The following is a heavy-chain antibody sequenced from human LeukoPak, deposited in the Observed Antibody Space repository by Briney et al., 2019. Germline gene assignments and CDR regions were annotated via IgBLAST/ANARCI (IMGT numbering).Heavy chain of an antibody. V-gene: IGHV4-30-4*01. CDR1: GGSISSGDYY. CDR3: ARAKWFGNSSWGWFDP. Sequence: PSQTLPLTCTVSGGSISSGDYYWSWIRQPPGKGLEWIGYIYYSGSAHYNPSLKSRLTISLDTSKNQFSLKTSSVTAADTAVYYCARAKWFGNSSWGWFDPWGQGTLVTVSS. CDR2: IYYSGSA. D-gene: IGHD3-10*01. J-gene: IGHJ5*02.